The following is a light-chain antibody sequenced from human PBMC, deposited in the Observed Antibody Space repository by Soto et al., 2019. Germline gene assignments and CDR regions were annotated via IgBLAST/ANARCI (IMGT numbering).Light chain of an antibody. V-gene: IGLV1-40*01. CDR2: GYN. CDR3: QSYDSSLSGYV. CDR1: SSNIGAGYD. J-gene: IGLJ1*01. Sequence: QSVLTQPPSVSGAPGQRVIIPCTGSSSNIGAGYDVHWYQQFPGTAPKLLIFGYNNRPSGVPDRFSGSKSGTSAALAITGLQTEDEADYYCQSYDSSLSGYVFGTGTKVTVL.